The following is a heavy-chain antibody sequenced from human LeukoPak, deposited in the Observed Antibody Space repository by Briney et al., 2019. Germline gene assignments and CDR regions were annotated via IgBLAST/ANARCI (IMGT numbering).Heavy chain of an antibody. V-gene: IGHV3-74*01. CDR1: GFTFNNYW. D-gene: IGHD1-1*01. CDR2: VNNDGSSA. J-gene: IGHJ6*02. Sequence: GGSLRLSCAASGFTFNNYWIHWVRQVPGKGLVWVSRVNNDGSSASYVDSVKGRFTISRDNAKNTLFLQMNSLRAEDTAVYYCARRGTGHGMDVWGQGTTVIVSS. CDR3: ARRGTGHGMDV.